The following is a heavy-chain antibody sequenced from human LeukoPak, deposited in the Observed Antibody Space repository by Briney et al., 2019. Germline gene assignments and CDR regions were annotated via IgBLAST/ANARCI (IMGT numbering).Heavy chain of an antibody. D-gene: IGHD2-15*01. CDR2: ISSSSSAI. CDR3: ARGTPYYFDY. CDR1: GFTFSTYT. J-gene: IGHJ4*02. Sequence: PGGSLRLSCAASGFTFSTYTMNWVRQAPGKGLEWLSYISSSSSAIYYADSVKGRFTISRDNAENSLYLQMNSLRAEDTAVYYCARGTPYYFDYWGQGVLVTVSS. V-gene: IGHV3-48*01.